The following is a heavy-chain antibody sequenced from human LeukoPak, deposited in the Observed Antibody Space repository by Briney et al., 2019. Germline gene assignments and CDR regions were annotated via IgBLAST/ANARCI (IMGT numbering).Heavy chain of an antibody. CDR2: LRYGGSNK. D-gene: IGHD6-19*01. J-gene: IGHJ3*02. CDR3: AKCYSSGFQDAFDI. CDR1: GFTFRSYG. V-gene: IGHV3-30*02. Sequence: PGGSLRLSCAASGFTFRSYGMHWVRQAPGKGLEWVAFLRYGGSNKDYADSVKGRFSISRDNSKNTLYLQMNSLRAEDTAVYYCAKCYSSGFQDAFDIWGQGTMVTVSS.